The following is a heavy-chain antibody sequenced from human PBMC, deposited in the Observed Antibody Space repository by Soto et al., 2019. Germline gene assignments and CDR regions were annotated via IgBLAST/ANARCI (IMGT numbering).Heavy chain of an antibody. CDR2: ISGSGGST. J-gene: IGHJ4*02. Sequence: SLRLSCAASGLAFSTHWMTWVRQAPGKGLGWVSAISGSGGSTYYADSVKGRFTISRDNSKNTLYLQMNSLRAEDTAVYYCAKVTYYYDSSGYYWGGQGTLVTVSS. D-gene: IGHD3-22*01. V-gene: IGHV3-23*01. CDR1: GLAFSTHW. CDR3: AKVTYYYDSSGYYW.